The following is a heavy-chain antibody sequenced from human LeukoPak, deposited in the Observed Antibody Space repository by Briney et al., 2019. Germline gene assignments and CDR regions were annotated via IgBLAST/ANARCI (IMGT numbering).Heavy chain of an antibody. J-gene: IGHJ4*02. CDR3: ARDNSGFDY. V-gene: IGHV3-7*01. CDR1: GFTFNNYW. Sequence: PGGSLRLSCVASGFTFNNYWMTRVRQAPGKGLEWVANIRHDGSARYYGDSVKGRFTISRDDAKNSLFLQMNSLRADDTALYYCARDNSGFDYWGQGTLVTVSS. D-gene: IGHD6-19*01. CDR2: IRHDGSAR.